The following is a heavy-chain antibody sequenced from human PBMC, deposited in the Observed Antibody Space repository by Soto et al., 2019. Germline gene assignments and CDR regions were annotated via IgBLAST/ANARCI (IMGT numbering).Heavy chain of an antibody. CDR1: GFTVTRNY. V-gene: IGHV3-53*02. Sequence: QLVESGGGLIQPGGSLRLSCAAAGFTVTRNYMTWVRLTPGKGLECVSTIHTGGKTYYTDSVKGRFTVSRDESKNTRHLQMNTLRVEDTAVYYCATGGSKRVRGAIVEVFHLEFWGRGTVVTVSS. D-gene: IGHD3-10*01. CDR3: ATGGSKRVRGAIVEVFHLEF. J-gene: IGHJ4*02. CDR2: IHTGGKT.